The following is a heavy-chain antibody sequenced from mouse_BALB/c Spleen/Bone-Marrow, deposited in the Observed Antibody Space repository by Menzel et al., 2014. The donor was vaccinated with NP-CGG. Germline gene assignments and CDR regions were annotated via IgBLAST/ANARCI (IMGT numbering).Heavy chain of an antibody. CDR2: INPSSGYT. CDR3: ARESYENWIAY. Sequence: VKLMESGAEMARPWASVKMSCKASGYTFTSYTMHWVKQRAGQGLEWIGYINPSSGYTNYNQKFKDKATLTADKSSSTAYMQLSSLASEGSAVYYCARESYENWIAYWSRGTLVTVAA. CDR1: GYTFTSYT. J-gene: IGHJ3*01. D-gene: IGHD2-3*01. V-gene: IGHV1-4*01.